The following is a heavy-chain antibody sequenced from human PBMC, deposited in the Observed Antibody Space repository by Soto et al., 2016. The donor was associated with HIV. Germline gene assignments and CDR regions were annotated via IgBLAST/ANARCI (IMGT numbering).Heavy chain of an antibody. V-gene: IGHV3-20*04. CDR2: TNWNGGST. Sequence: EVQLVESGGGVVRPGGSLRLSCAASGFTFDDYGMSWVRQAPGKGLEWVSGTNWNGGSTGYAHSVKGRFTISRDNAKNSLYLQMNSLRGEDTALYYCARASQEGYNWNNNYNYYYYMGVWGKGTTVTVSS. CDR3: ARASQEGYNWNNNYNYYYYMGV. J-gene: IGHJ6*03. D-gene: IGHD1-20*01. CDR1: GFTFDDYG.